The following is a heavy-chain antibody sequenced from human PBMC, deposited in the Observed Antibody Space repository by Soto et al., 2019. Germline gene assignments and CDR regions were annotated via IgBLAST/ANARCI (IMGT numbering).Heavy chain of an antibody. CDR1: GYSFTSYW. CDR3: ARRSYCDGDCTRRPYDYYGMDV. D-gene: IGHD2-21*02. V-gene: IGHV5-51*01. Sequence: EVQLVQSGAEVKKPGESLKISCKGSGYSFTSYWIVWVRQMPGKGLEWMGYIYPGDSETRYSPSLQGQVTMSADKSTSTAYLQGSSLKASDTAMYYGARRSYCDGDCTRRPYDYYGMDVWGQGTTVTVSS. J-gene: IGHJ6*02. CDR2: IYPGDSET.